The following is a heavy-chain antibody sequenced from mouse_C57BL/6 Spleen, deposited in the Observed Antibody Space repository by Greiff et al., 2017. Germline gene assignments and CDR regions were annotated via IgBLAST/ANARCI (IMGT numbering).Heavy chain of an antibody. CDR2: INPNNGCT. V-gene: IGHV1-18*01. Sequence: QLQQSGPELVKPGASVKIPCKASGYTFTDYNMDWVKQSHGKSLGWIGDINPNNGCTNYNQKVKGKATLTVNKTSSTAYMELRSLTSEDTAVYYCSRAYYSNYEDYFDYWGQGTTLTVSS. D-gene: IGHD2-5*01. J-gene: IGHJ2*01. CDR3: SRAYYSNYEDYFDY. CDR1: GYTFTDYN.